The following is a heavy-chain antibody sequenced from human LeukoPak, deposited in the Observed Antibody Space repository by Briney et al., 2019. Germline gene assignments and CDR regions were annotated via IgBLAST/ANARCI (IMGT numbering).Heavy chain of an antibody. Sequence: SSETLSLTCAVYGGSFSGYYWSWIRQPPGKGLEWIGEINHSGSTNYNPSLKSRVTISVDTSKNQFSLKLSSVTAADTAVYYCARGLPGVTMRVWGQGTLVTVSS. D-gene: IGHD3-22*01. J-gene: IGHJ4*02. CDR2: INHSGST. CDR3: ARGLPGVTMRV. CDR1: GGSFSGYY. V-gene: IGHV4-34*01.